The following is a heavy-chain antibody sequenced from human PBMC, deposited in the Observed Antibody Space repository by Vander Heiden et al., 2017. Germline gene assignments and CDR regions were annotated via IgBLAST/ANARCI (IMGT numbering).Heavy chain of an antibody. Sequence: QGQVVQSGAEVKTPGASVRVSCKASGYTFTTYAINWVRPASGQGFEWMGWRDPKTGETGYEQRFQGRGTMTRNISRSTADMELSGLRSEDTAVYFCARVARFAGSYYNYFDTWGQGSLVTVAS. V-gene: IGHV1-8*01. D-gene: IGHD1-26*01. CDR3: ARVARFAGSYYNYFDT. CDR1: GYTFTTYA. J-gene: IGHJ4*02. CDR2: RDPKTGET.